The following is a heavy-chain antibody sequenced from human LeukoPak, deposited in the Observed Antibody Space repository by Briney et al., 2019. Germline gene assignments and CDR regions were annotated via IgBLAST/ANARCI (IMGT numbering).Heavy chain of an antibody. D-gene: IGHD2-2*01. CDR1: GFTVSSNY. V-gene: IGHV3-66*01. CDR2: IYSGGST. J-gene: IGHJ4*02. CDR3: ARDPPPDCSSTSCYADY. Sequence: GGSLRPSCAASGFTVSSNYMSWVRQAPGKGLEWVSVIYSGGSTYYADSVKGRFTISRDNSKNTLYLQMNSLRAEDTAVYYCARDPPPDCSSTSCYADYWGQGTLVTVSS.